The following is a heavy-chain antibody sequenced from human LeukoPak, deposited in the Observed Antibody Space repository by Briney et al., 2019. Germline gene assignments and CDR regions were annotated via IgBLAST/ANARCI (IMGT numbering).Heavy chain of an antibody. CDR1: GFSFSSYA. Sequence: SGGSLRLSCAASGFSFSSYAMTWVRQAPGKGLEWVSIIYSGGTTYYADSVKGRFTISRDNSKNTLYLQVKSLRAEDTAVYYCARLVRDAFDIWGQGTMVTVSS. J-gene: IGHJ3*02. CDR2: IYSGGTT. CDR3: ARLVRDAFDI. V-gene: IGHV3-53*01.